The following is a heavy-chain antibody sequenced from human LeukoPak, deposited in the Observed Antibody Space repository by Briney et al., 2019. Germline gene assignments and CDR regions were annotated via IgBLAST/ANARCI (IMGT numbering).Heavy chain of an antibody. CDR1: GGSISSGGYY. V-gene: IGHV4-31*03. Sequence: SETLSLTCTVSGGSISSGGYYWSWIRQHPGTGLEWIGYIYYSGSTYYNPSLKSRVTISVDTSKNQFSLKLSSVTAADTAVYYCARYYDFWSGFDYWGQGTLVTVSS. J-gene: IGHJ4*02. D-gene: IGHD3-3*01. CDR3: ARYYDFWSGFDY. CDR2: IYYSGST.